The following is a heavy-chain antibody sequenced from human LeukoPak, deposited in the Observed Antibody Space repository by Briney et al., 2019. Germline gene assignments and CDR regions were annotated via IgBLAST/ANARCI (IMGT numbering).Heavy chain of an antibody. V-gene: IGHV3-30*04. CDR2: ISYDGSNK. D-gene: IGHD2-2*01. Sequence: PGGSLRLSCAASGFTFSSYAMHWVRQAPGKGLEWVAVISYDGSNKYYADSVKGRFTISRDNSKNTLYLQVNSLRAEDTAVYYCARDPGYQLPFDYWGQGTLVTVSS. CDR1: GFTFSSYA. CDR3: ARDPGYQLPFDY. J-gene: IGHJ4*02.